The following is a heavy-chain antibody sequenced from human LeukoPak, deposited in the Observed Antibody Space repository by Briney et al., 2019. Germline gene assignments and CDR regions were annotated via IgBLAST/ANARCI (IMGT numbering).Heavy chain of an antibody. CDR1: GFTVSSNY. CDR3: ARASGPGAFDV. J-gene: IGHJ3*01. CDR2: IKRDGSDK. V-gene: IGHV3-7*01. Sequence: PGGSLRLSCAASGFTVSSNYMTWVRQAPGKGLQWVANIKRDGSDKYYADSVKGRVTISRDNAENSLYLQMNSLRAEDTAAYYCARASGPGAFDVWGQGTMVTVSS.